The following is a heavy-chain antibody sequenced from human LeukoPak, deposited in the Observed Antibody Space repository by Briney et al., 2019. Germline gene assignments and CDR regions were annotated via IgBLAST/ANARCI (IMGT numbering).Heavy chain of an antibody. CDR2: INHSGST. CDR1: GGSFSGYY. J-gene: IGHJ4*02. V-gene: IGHV4-34*01. D-gene: IGHD3-22*01. Sequence: PSETLSLTCAVYGGSFSGYYWSWIRQPPGKGLEWIGEINHSGSTNYNPSLKSRVTISVDTSKNQFSLKLSSVTAADTAVYYCARGNWEVITPDYWGQGTLVTVSS. CDR3: ARGNWEVITPDY.